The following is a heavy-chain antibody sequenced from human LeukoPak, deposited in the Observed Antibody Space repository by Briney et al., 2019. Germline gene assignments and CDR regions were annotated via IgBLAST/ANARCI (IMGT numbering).Heavy chain of an antibody. CDR1: GGSISSGSYY. J-gene: IGHJ4*02. D-gene: IGHD3-22*01. CDR3: AGEKHYYDSSGYYSFFDY. Sequence: PSETLSLTCTVSGGSISSGSYYWSWIRQPAGKGLEWIGRIYTSGSTNYNPSLKSRVTISVDTSKNQFSLKLSSVTAADTAVYYCAGEKHYYDSSGYYSFFDYWGQGTLVTVSS. CDR2: IYTSGST. V-gene: IGHV4-61*02.